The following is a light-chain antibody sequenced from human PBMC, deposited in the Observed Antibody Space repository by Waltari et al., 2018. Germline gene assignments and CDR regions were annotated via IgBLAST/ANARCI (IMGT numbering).Light chain of an antibody. CDR1: QSLLHRDVNTY. Sequence: DLVLTQTPLSMSVSPRQPASISCKSSQSLLHRDVNTYLYWYLKRPGHSPQLLISEVSSRFSGLPDRFSGSGSGTDFTLKISRVEAEDVGLYDCMQGVHLPLTFGGGTKVEIQ. CDR3: MQGVHLPLT. CDR2: EVS. J-gene: IGKJ4*01. V-gene: IGKV2-29*03.